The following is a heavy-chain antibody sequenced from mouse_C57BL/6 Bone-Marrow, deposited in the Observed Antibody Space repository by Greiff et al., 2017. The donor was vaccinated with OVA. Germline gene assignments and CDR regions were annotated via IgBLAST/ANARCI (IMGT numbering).Heavy chain of an antibody. J-gene: IGHJ3*01. CDR3: ARSAYYYGSRGGFAY. CDR1: GYTFTSYW. CDR2: IYPGSGST. D-gene: IGHD1-1*01. Sequence: QVQLKQPGAELVKPGASVKMSCKASGYTFTSYWITWVKQRPGQGLEWIGDIYPGSGSTNYNEKFKSKATLTVDTSSSTAYMQLSSLTSEDSAVYYCARSAYYYGSRGGFAYWGKGTLVTVSA. V-gene: IGHV1-55*01.